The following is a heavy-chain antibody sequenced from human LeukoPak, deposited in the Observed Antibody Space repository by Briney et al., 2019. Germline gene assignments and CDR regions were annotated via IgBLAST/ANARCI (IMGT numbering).Heavy chain of an antibody. D-gene: IGHD3-10*01. CDR1: GFTFSSYA. V-gene: IGHV3-30*04. CDR3: ARDYYGLNWFDP. CDR2: ISYDGSNK. J-gene: IGHJ5*02. Sequence: GGSLRLSCAASGFTFSSYAMHWVRQAPGKGLEWVAVISYDGSNKYYADSVKGRFTISRDNSKNMLYLQMNSLRAEDTAVYYCARDYYGLNWFDPWGQGTLVTVPS.